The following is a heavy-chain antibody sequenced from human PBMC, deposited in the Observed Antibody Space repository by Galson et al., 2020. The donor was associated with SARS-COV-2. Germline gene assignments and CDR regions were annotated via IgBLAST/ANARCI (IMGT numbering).Heavy chain of an antibody. CDR1: DDSISSNSYF. CDR3: ARLRPNSSTIFDY. CDR2: FYYSGST. Sequence: SETLSLTCTVSDDSISSNSYFWGWIRQPPGKGLEWVGTFYYSGSTYYNPSLKSRVTISVDTSKNQFSLRLSSVTAADTAVYYCARLRPNSSTIFDYWGQGTLLTVS. J-gene: IGHJ4*02. V-gene: IGHV4-39*01. D-gene: IGHD6-13*01.